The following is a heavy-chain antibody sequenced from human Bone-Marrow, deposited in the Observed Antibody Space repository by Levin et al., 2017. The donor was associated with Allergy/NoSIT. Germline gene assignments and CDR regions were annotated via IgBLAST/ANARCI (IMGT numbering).Heavy chain of an antibody. CDR3: AKDSTGQQQLVRSGEDYGMDV. D-gene: IGHD6-13*01. CDR1: GFTFDDYA. J-gene: IGHJ6*02. CDR2: ISWNSGSI. Sequence: GGSLRLSCAASGFTFDDYAMHWVRQAPGKGLEWVSGISWNSGSIGYADSVKGRFTISRDNAKNSLYLQMNSLRAEDTALYYCAKDSTGQQQLVRSGEDYGMDVWGQGTTVTVSS. V-gene: IGHV3-9*01.